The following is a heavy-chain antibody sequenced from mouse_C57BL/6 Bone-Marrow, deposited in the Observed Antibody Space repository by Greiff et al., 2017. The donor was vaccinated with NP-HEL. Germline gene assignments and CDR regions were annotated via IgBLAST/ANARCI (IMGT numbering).Heavy chain of an antibody. Sequence: EVQLQQSGPELVKPGASVKISCKASGYTFTDYYMNWVKQSHGKSLEWIGDINPNNGGTSYNQKFKGKATLTVDKSSSTAYMELRSLTSEYSAVYYCARGLYAMDYWGQGTSVTVSS. J-gene: IGHJ4*01. CDR2: INPNNGGT. CDR3: ARGLYAMDY. CDR1: GYTFTDYY. V-gene: IGHV1-26*01. D-gene: IGHD3-1*01.